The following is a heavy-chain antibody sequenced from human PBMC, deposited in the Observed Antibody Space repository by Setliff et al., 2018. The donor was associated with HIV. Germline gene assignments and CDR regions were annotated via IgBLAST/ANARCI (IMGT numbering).Heavy chain of an antibody. D-gene: IGHD3-22*01. CDR3: ARGDFYDSSGYFTDAFDI. CDR2: IKQDGSEK. V-gene: IGHV3-7*03. Sequence: GGSLRLSCAASGFTFSSYWMSWVRQAPGKGLEWMSNIKQDGSEKYYVDSVKGRFTISRDNAKNSLYLQMNSLRDEDTAVYYCARGDFYDSSGYFTDAFDIWGQGTMVTVSS. J-gene: IGHJ3*02. CDR1: GFTFSSYW.